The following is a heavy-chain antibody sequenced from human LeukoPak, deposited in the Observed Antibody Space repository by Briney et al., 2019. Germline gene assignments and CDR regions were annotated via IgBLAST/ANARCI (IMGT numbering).Heavy chain of an antibody. CDR1: GGSISSGGYY. V-gene: IGHV4-30-2*01. CDR2: IYHSGST. D-gene: IGHD3-3*01. Sequence: SETLSLTCTVSGGSISSGGYYWSWIRQPPGKGLGWIGYIYHSGSTYYNPSLKSRVTISVDRSKNQFSLKLSSVTAADTAVYYCARDRGVVTDYWGQGTLVTVSS. CDR3: ARDRGVVTDY. J-gene: IGHJ4*02.